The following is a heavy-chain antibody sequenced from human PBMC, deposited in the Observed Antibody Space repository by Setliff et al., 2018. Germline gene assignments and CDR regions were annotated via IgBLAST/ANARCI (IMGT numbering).Heavy chain of an antibody. CDR2: IIGSGIST. CDR1: GFSFSSYA. D-gene: IGHD3-3*01. Sequence: GGSLRLSCAASGFSFSSYAMSWVRQAPGQGLEWVSGIIGSGISTYYADSVQGRFTISRDNHKNTLYLQMNSLRVEDTAIYYCAKSPHDFWSGRVFFDYWGQGILVTVSS. J-gene: IGHJ4*01. V-gene: IGHV3-23*01. CDR3: AKSPHDFWSGRVFFDY.